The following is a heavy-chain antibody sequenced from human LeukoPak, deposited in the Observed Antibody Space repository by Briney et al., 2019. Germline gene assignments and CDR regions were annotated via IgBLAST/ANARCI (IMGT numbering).Heavy chain of an antibody. J-gene: IGHJ4*02. Sequence: SVKVSCKASGCTFSNYAIRWVRQAPGQGLEWMGRIIPIFGIANYAQKFQGRVTITKDKSTSTAYMELSSLRSEDTAVYYCARDGGTTVISEYFDYWGQGTLVTVSS. CDR3: ARDGGTTVISEYFDY. D-gene: IGHD4-17*01. CDR2: IIPIFGIA. CDR1: GCTFSNYA. V-gene: IGHV1-69*04.